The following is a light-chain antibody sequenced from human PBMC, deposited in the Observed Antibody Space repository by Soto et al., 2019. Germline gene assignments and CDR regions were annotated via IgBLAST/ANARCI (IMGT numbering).Light chain of an antibody. CDR2: GAS. CDR3: QQYDNWPWT. Sequence: IQMTQSPASVSFWPGEGARLACRASQTIYSNVAWYQQKPGRAPRLLIHGASTRAPGFPARFSGSGSGTDFTLTISSLQSEDFAVYYCQQYDNWPWTFGQGTKVDIK. CDR1: QTIYSN. J-gene: IGKJ1*01. V-gene: IGKV3-15*01.